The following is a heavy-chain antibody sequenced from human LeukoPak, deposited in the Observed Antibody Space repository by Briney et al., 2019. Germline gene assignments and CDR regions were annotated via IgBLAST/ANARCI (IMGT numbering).Heavy chain of an antibody. D-gene: IGHD1-26*01. CDR2: IFYSGSA. CDR1: GGSINTNIYY. J-gene: IGHJ4*02. V-gene: IGHV4-39*07. CDR3: ARDPSPASHSIVGATYRLGDDYYFDY. Sequence: SETLSLTCTVSGGSINTNIYYWGWIRQPPGEGLEWIGTIFYSGSAYYNPSLKSRVTISVDTSKNQFSLKLSSVTAADTAVYYCARDPSPASHSIVGATYRLGDDYYFDYWGQGTLVTVSS.